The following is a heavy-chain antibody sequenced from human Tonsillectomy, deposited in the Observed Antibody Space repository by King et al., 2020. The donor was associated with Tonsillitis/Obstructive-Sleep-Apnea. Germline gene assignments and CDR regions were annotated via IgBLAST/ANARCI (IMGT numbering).Heavy chain of an antibody. CDR2: ISGSGVST. CDR3: AKDGGAYYYDSSGFDY. Sequence: VQLVESGGGLVQPGGSLRLSCAASGFTFSSYAMSWVRQAPGKGLEWVSAISGSGVSTYYADSVKGRFTISRDNSKNTLYLQMNSLRAEDTAVYYCAKDGGAYYYDSSGFDYWGQGTLVTVSS. V-gene: IGHV3-23*04. J-gene: IGHJ4*02. D-gene: IGHD3-22*01. CDR1: GFTFSSYA.